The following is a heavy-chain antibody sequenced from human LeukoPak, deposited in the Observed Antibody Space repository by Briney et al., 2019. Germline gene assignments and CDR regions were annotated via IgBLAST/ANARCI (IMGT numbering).Heavy chain of an antibody. CDR1: GYSISSGYY. CDR2: IYHSVST. D-gene: IGHD2-15*01. CDR3: AREGLRWELPVDAFDI. Sequence: SETLSLTCTVSGYSISSGYYWGWIRQPPGKGLEWIGSIYHSVSTYYNPSLKSRVTISVDTSKNQFSLKLSSVTAADTAVYYCAREGLRWELPVDAFDIWGQGTMVTVSS. V-gene: IGHV4-38-2*02. J-gene: IGHJ3*02.